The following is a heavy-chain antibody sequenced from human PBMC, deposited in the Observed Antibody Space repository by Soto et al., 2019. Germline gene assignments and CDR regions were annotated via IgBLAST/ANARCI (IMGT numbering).Heavy chain of an antibody. CDR3: ATTDMRGPPVS. V-gene: IGHV3-23*01. D-gene: IGHD3-9*01. Sequence: SCAASGFTFSSYAMSWVRQAPGKGLEWVSAISGSGGSTYYADSVKGRFTISRDNSKNTLYLQMNSLRAEDTAVYYCATTDMRGPPVSWGQGTLVTVSS. CDR2: ISGSGGST. CDR1: GFTFSSYA. J-gene: IGHJ5*02.